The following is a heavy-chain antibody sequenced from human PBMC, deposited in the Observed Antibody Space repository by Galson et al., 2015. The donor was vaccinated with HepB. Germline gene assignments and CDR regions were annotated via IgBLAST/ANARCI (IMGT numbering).Heavy chain of an antibody. CDR1: GFTFSNYA. Sequence: SLRLSCAASGFTFSNYAIHWVRQAPGKGLEWVAIISYDGSNKYYADSVKGRFTISRDNSKNTLYLQMNCLRAEDTAVYYCARDATMIVVGITYFDYWGQGTLVTVSS. D-gene: IGHD3-22*01. J-gene: IGHJ4*02. CDR3: ARDATMIVVGITYFDY. V-gene: IGHV3-30-3*01. CDR2: ISYDGSNK.